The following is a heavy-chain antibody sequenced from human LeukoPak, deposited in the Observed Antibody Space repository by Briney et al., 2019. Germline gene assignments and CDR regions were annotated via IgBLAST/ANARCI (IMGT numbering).Heavy chain of an antibody. D-gene: IGHD4-17*01. J-gene: IGHJ4*02. V-gene: IGHV6-1*01. Sequence: SQTLSLTCAISGDSVSSNSAAWNWIRQSPSRGLEWLGRTYYRSKWYNDYAVSVKSRITINPDTSKNQFSLQLNSVTAADTAVYYCARVVYGDSSKDFDYWGQGTLVTVSS. CDR2: TYYRSKWYN. CDR3: ARVVYGDSSKDFDY. CDR1: GDSVSSNSAA.